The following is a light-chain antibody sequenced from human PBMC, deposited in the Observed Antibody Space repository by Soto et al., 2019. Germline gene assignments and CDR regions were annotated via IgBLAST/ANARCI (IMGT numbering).Light chain of an antibody. V-gene: IGKV3-11*01. CDR3: QQRSSSPLLT. Sequence: EIVLTQSPATLSLSPGERATLSCRASQSVSNYLAWFQQKPGQAPRLLIYDASNRATGIPARFSGSGSGTDFTLTISSLESEDFAVYYCQQRSSSPLLTFGGGTRLEIK. CDR1: QSVSNY. CDR2: DAS. J-gene: IGKJ4*01.